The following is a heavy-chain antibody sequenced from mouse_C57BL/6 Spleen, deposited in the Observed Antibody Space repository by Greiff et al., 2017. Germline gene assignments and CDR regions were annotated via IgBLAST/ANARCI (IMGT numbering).Heavy chain of an antibody. V-gene: IGHV1-15*01. Sequence: VQLQQSGAELVRPGASVTLSCKASGYTFTDYEMHWVKQTPVHGLEWIGAIDPETGGTAYNQKFKGKAILTADKSSSTAYMELRSLTSEDSAVYYCTREGNWDSSMDYWGQGTSVTVSS. CDR2: IDPETGGT. D-gene: IGHD4-1*01. CDR3: TREGNWDSSMDY. J-gene: IGHJ4*01. CDR1: GYTFTDYE.